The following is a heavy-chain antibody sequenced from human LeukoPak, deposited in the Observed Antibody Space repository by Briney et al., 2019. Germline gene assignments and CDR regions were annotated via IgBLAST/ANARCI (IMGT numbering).Heavy chain of an antibody. D-gene: IGHD3-22*01. CDR3: AKDLYDSSGSQDY. CDR1: GFTFSTYS. J-gene: IGHJ4*02. V-gene: IGHV3-48*01. Sequence: GGSLRLSCAASGFTFSTYSMNWVRQAPGKGLEWVSYISSSSSTIYYADSVKGRFTISRDNAKNSLYLQMNSLRAEDTAVYYCAKDLYDSSGSQDYWGQGTLVTVSS. CDR2: ISSSSSTI.